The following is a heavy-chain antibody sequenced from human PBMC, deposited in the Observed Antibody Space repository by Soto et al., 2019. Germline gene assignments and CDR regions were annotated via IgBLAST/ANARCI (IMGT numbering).Heavy chain of an antibody. CDR2: LSRSGNTI. Sequence: QVQLVESGGGLVQPGGSLRLSCAASGFTFGDYEMSWIRQAAGKGPEWVSFLSRSGNTIYYADSVKGRFSISRDKAENSLYREMESLRVEDPATYFCAGSSGLYEADVFVTWGQGTMVTVSA. D-gene: IGHD6-19*01. CDR3: AGSSGLYEADVFVT. J-gene: IGHJ3*02. V-gene: IGHV3-11*01. CDR1: GFTFGDYE.